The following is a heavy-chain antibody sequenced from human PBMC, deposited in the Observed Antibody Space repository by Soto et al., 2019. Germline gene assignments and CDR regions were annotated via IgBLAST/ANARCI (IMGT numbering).Heavy chain of an antibody. CDR2: MNPNSGDA. Sequence: QVQLVQSGAEVKKPGASVKVSCKASGYTFVGYDINWVRQATGQGPAWIGWMNPNSGDAGYAQKFPGRGTMTSNTSTSTAYMEVSRLRSEDTAVYYCVRIRDDGHDYRGYFECWVQGTLVTVSS. J-gene: IGHJ4*02. CDR3: VRIRDDGHDYRGYFEC. CDR1: GYTFVGYD. D-gene: IGHD5-12*01. V-gene: IGHV1-8*01.